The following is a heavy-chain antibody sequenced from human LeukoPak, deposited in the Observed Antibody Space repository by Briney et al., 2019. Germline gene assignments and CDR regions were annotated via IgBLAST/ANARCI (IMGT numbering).Heavy chain of an antibody. V-gene: IGHV3-21*01. CDR2: VSSSSSYI. CDR1: GFTSSSYS. Sequence: PGGSLRLSCAASGFTSSSYSRNWVRQAPAKGLEWVSSVSSSSSYIYYADSVKGRFTISRDNAKNSLYLQMNSLRAEDTAVYYCARGLVGATHFDYWGQGTLVTVSS. D-gene: IGHD1-26*01. J-gene: IGHJ4*02. CDR3: ARGLVGATHFDY.